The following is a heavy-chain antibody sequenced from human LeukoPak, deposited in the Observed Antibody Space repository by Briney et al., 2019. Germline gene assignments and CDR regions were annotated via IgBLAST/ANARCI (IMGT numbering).Heavy chain of an antibody. CDR1: GGTFSSYA. CDR2: IIPIFGTA. V-gene: IGHV1-69*01. J-gene: IGHJ4*02. CDR3: AKVRSSTGVRCYFDY. D-gene: IGHD2-2*01. Sequence: SVKVSCKASGGTFSSYAISWVRQAPGQGLEWMGGIIPIFGTANYAQKFQGRVTITADESTSTAHMELRSLRSDDTAVYYCAKVRSSTGVRCYFDYWGQETLVTAPS.